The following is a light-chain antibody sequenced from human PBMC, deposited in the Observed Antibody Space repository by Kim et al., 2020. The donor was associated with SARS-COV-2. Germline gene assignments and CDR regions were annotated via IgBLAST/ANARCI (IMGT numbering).Light chain of an antibody. Sequence: QSVLTKPPSASGTPGQRVTISCSGNSSNIGSNNVVWYQQLPGAAPNLLIYSNNQRPSGIPDRFSGSRSGTSASLAISGLQSGDEADYYCAVWDDSLKQGVFGGGTQLTVL. CDR3: AVWDDSLKQGV. V-gene: IGLV1-44*01. J-gene: IGLJ3*02. CDR2: SNN. CDR1: SSNIGSNN.